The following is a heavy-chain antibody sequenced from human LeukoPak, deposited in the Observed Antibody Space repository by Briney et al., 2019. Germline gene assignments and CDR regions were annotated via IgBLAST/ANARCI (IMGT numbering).Heavy chain of an antibody. J-gene: IGHJ4*02. V-gene: IGHV4-59*01. CDR3: ARAILSGYPDS. CDR2: IYYSGST. CDR1: GGSISTYY. Sequence: PSETLSLTCTVSGGSISTYYWTWIRQPPGKGLEWIGYIYYSGSTNYNPSLKSRVTISLDTSKNQFSLKLSSVTAADTAVYYCARAILSGYPDSWGQGTLVIVFS. D-gene: IGHD3-3*01.